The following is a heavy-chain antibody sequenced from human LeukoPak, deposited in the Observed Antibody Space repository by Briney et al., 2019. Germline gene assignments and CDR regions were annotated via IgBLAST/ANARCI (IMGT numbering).Heavy chain of an antibody. CDR1: GGSISSGGYS. D-gene: IGHD1-26*01. Sequence: SQTLSLTCAVSGGSISSGGYSWSWIRQPPGKGLEWIGYIYHSGSTYYNPSLKSRVTISVDTSKNQFSLKLSSVTAADTAVYYCARDGYQIVGASVNWGQGTLVTVSS. CDR2: IYHSGST. J-gene: IGHJ4*02. V-gene: IGHV4-30-2*01. CDR3: ARDGYQIVGASVN.